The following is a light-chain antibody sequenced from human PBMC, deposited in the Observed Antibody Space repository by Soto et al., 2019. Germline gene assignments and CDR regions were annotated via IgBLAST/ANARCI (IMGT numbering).Light chain of an antibody. CDR3: QERNRWPRGT. J-gene: IGKJ4*01. Sequence: EVVLTQSPAILSLSPGERATLSCRASQSVSVNFAWYQQKPGQAPRPLIYSASVRAPGTPARFSGSGSETDFTLTISSLEPEDFAVYYCQERNRWPRGTFGAGTQGGYQ. CDR1: QSVSVN. V-gene: IGKV3-11*01. CDR2: SAS.